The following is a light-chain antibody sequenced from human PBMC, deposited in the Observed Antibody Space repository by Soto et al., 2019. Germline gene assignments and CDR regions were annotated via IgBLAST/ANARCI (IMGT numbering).Light chain of an antibody. CDR1: QGVSSY. V-gene: IGKV3D-11*01. Sequence: EIVLTQSPATLSLSPGERATLSCRVSQGVSSYLAWYQQKPGQAPRLLIYDASNRATGIPARFSGSGPGTDFTLTISSLEPEDFAVYYCQQRSNWHFGGGTKVEIK. J-gene: IGKJ4*01. CDR2: DAS. CDR3: QQRSNWH.